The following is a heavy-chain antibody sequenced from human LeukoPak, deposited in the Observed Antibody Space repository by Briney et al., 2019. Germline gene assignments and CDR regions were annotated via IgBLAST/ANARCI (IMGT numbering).Heavy chain of an antibody. V-gene: IGHV3-23*01. D-gene: IGHD4-23*01. Sequence: PGGSLRLSCAASGFTFSSYAMSWVRQAPGKGLEWVSAISGSGGSTYYADSVKGRFTISRDNSKNTLYLQMNSLRAEDTAVYYCAKFMRTPNSGPTVVTPFDYWGQGTLVTVSS. J-gene: IGHJ4*02. CDR3: AKFMRTPNSGPTVVTPFDY. CDR2: ISGSGGST. CDR1: GFTFSSYA.